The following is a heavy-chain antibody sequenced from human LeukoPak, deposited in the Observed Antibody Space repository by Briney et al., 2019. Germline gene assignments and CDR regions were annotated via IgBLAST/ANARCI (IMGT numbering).Heavy chain of an antibody. D-gene: IGHD3-22*01. V-gene: IGHV4-34*01. CDR3: ARGRRTMILWVGRYFDL. J-gene: IGHJ2*01. CDR2: INHSGST. CDR1: GGSFSGYY. Sequence: SETLSLTCAVYGGSFSGYYWSWIRQPPGKGLEWIGEINHSGSTNYNPSLKSRVTISVDTSKNQFSLKLSSVTAADTAVYYCARGRRTMILWVGRYFDLWGRGTLVTVSS.